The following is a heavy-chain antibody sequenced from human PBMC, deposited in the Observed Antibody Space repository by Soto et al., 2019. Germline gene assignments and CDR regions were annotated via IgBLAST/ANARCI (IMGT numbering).Heavy chain of an antibody. CDR1: GFTFSSYA. Sequence: GGSLRLSCAAPGFTFSSYAMHWVRQAPGKGLEWVAVISYDGSNKYYADSVKGRFTISRDNSKNTLYLQMNSLRAEDTAVYYCASEDTAMVKLFDYWGQGTLVTVSS. CDR2: ISYDGSNK. D-gene: IGHD5-18*01. J-gene: IGHJ4*02. CDR3: ASEDTAMVKLFDY. V-gene: IGHV3-30-3*01.